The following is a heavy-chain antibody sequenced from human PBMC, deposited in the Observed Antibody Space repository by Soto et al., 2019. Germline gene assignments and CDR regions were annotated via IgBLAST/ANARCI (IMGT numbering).Heavy chain of an antibody. Sequence: GGSLRLSCAASGFTVSTYYMNRVRQAPGEGLEWVSVVYSGGTTYYADSVRGRFTISRDNSKSTLFLQMNSLRAEDTAVYYCARGRSASSDFDSWGQGTLVTVSS. CDR2: VYSGGTT. V-gene: IGHV3-66*01. CDR1: GFTVSTYY. CDR3: ARGRSASSDFDS. J-gene: IGHJ4*02. D-gene: IGHD3-10*01.